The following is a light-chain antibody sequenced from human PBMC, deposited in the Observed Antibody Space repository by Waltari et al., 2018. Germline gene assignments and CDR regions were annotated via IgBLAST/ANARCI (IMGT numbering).Light chain of an antibody. CDR2: DVN. Sequence: QSVLTQTPSASGSPGQSVTISCTGSSSDVAGYNSVSWYQRHPGKAPKLMIYDVNKRPSGVPDRFSGSKSGNTASLTVSGLQVEDEGDYYCGSYADTSTWVFGGGTSLTVL. CDR1: SSDVAGYNS. CDR3: GSYADTSTWV. V-gene: IGLV2-8*01. J-gene: IGLJ3*02.